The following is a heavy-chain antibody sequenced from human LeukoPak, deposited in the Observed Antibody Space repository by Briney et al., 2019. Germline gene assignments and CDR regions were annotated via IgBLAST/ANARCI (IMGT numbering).Heavy chain of an antibody. V-gene: IGHV1-18*01. CDR1: GYTFTSHD. J-gene: IGHJ4*02. D-gene: IGHD2-15*01. CDR3: ARGAVSTPGFDY. Sequence: ASVKVSCKTSGYTFTSHDISWVRQAPGQGLEWMGWSSRYSGNTNHAQKFQGRVTMTTDTSTSTAYMELRSLRPDDTAVYYCARGAVSTPGFDYWRQGTLVTVSS. CDR2: SSRYSGNT.